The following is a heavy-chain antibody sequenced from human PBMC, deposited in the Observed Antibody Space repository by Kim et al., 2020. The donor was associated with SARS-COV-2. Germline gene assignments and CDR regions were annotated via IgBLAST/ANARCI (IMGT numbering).Heavy chain of an antibody. J-gene: IGHJ4*02. CDR1: GGSISSSSYY. CDR2: IYYSGST. Sequence: SETLSLTCTVSGGSISSSSYYWGWIRQPPGKGLEWIGSIYYSGSTYYNPSLKSRVTISVDTSKNQFSLKLSSVTAADTAVYYCARACWSDSSGWYTDWAQYYFDYWGQGTLVTVSS. CDR3: ARACWSDSSGWYTDWAQYYFDY. D-gene: IGHD6-19*01. V-gene: IGHV4-39*01.